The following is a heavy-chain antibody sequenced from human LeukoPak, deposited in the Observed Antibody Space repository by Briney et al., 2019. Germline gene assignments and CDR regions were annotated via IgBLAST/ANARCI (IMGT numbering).Heavy chain of an antibody. V-gene: IGHV1-69-2*01. Sequence: ATVKISCKVSGYTFTDYYMHWVQQAPGKGLEWMGLVDPEDGETIYAEKFQGRVTITADTSTDTAYMELSSLRSEDTAVYYCATGDGITGPNNCFDPWGQGTLVTVSS. CDR3: ATGDGITGPNNCFDP. J-gene: IGHJ5*02. CDR1: GYTFTDYY. CDR2: VDPEDGET. D-gene: IGHD1-20*01.